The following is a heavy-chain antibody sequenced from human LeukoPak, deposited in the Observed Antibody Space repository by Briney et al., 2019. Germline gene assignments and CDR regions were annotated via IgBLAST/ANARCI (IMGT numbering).Heavy chain of an antibody. CDR2: IYSGGST. J-gene: IGHJ4*02. D-gene: IGHD1-26*01. CDR3: ARALELGYFDY. V-gene: IGHV3-23*03. CDR1: GFTFSSYT. Sequence: GGSLRLSCAASGFTFSSYTMSWVRQAPGKGLEWVSVIYSGGSTYYADSVKGRFTISRDNSKNSLYLQMNSLRAEDTAIYYCARALELGYFDYWGQGTLVTVSS.